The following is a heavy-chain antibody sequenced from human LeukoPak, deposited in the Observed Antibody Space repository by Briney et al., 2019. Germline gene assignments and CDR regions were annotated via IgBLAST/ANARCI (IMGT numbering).Heavy chain of an antibody. V-gene: IGHV3-21*01. D-gene: IGHD3-10*01. CDR1: GFTFSSYS. Sequence: GGSLRLSCAASGFTFSSYSMNWVRQAPGKGLEWVSSISSSSSYIYYADSVKGRFTISRDNAKNSLYLQMNSLRAEDTAVYYCARHMGYGSGSFAFDIWGQGTMVTVSS. J-gene: IGHJ3*02. CDR3: ARHMGYGSGSFAFDI. CDR2: ISSSSSYI.